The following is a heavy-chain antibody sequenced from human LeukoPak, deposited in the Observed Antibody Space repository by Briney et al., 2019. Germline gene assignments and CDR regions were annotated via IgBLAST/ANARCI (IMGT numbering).Heavy chain of an antibody. CDR2: IYTSGST. D-gene: IGHD3-3*01. Sequence: SETLSLTCTVSGGSISSYYWSWIRQPPGKGLEWIGYIYTSGSTNYNPSLRSRVTISVDTSKNQFSLKLSSVTAADTAVYYCARRSISGYYNYWGQGTLVTVSS. V-gene: IGHV4-4*09. CDR1: GGSISSYY. J-gene: IGHJ4*02. CDR3: ARRSISGYYNY.